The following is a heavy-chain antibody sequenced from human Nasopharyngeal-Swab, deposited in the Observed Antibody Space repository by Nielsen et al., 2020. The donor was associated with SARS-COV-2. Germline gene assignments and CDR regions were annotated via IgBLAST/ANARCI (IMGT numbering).Heavy chain of an antibody. Sequence: GESLKLSCAASGFTFSSYAMSWVRQAPGKGLEWVSAISGSGGSTYYADSVKGRFTISRDNSKNTLYLQMNSLRAEDTAVYYCAKAHVVVVAATQDAFDIWGQGTMVTVSS. D-gene: IGHD2-15*01. CDR1: GFTFSSYA. CDR3: AKAHVVVVAATQDAFDI. J-gene: IGHJ3*02. CDR2: ISGSGGST. V-gene: IGHV3-23*01.